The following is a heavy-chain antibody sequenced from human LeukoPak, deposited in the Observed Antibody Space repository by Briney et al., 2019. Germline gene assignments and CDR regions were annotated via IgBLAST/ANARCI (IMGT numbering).Heavy chain of an antibody. J-gene: IGHJ4*02. V-gene: IGHV3-23*01. CDR2: IIVSGGST. CDR1: GVPFSSYD. Sequence: GGSLRLSCAASGVPFSSYDLSWVRQAPGKGVEWGSAIIVSGGSTYYADTVRGRVTSSTDNSKYKLYLPMNSLRAEDTAVYYCAKDLGATMIVVFLLAYRGQGPGTNVS. D-gene: IGHD3-22*01. CDR3: AKDLGATMIVVFLLAY.